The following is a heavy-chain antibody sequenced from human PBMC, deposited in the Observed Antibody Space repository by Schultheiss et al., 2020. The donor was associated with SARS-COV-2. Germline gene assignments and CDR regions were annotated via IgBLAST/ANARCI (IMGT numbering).Heavy chain of an antibody. CDR2: IYPGDSDT. J-gene: IGHJ6*03. Sequence: GESLKISCKGSGYTFTSYWIGWVRQMSGKGLEWMGIIYPGDSDTRYSPSFQGQVTISADKSISTAYLQWSSLKASDTAMYYCARRSIAAAGIGYYYYMDVWGKGTTVTVSS. CDR3: ARRSIAAAGIGYYYYMDV. CDR1: GYTFTSYW. D-gene: IGHD6-13*01. V-gene: IGHV5-51*01.